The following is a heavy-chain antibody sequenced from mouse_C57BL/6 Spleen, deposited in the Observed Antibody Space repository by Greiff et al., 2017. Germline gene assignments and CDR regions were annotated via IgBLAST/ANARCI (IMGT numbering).Heavy chain of an antibody. D-gene: IGHD2-4*01. V-gene: IGHV1-69*01. CDR1: GYTFTSYW. Sequence: QVQLQQPGAELVMPGASVKLSCKASGYTFTSYWMHWVKQRPGQGLEWIGEIDPSDSYTNYNQKFKGKSTLTVDKSSSTAYMQHSSLTSEDSAVYYCARTTMITTGYYYAMDYWGQGTSVTVSS. CDR3: ARTTMITTGYYYAMDY. J-gene: IGHJ4*01. CDR2: IDPSDSYT.